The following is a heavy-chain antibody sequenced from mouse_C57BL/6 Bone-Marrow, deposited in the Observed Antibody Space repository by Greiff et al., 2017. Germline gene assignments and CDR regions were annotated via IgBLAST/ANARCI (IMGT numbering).Heavy chain of an antibody. Sequence: QVQLQQSGAELVRPGPSVKVSCKASGYSFTNYLIEWVKQRPGQGLEWIGVINPGSGGTNYNEKFKGKATLTADKSSSTSYMQLSSLTSEDSAVYFCARGLLRPHWYFDVWGTGTTVTVSS. D-gene: IGHD1-2*01. V-gene: IGHV1-54*01. CDR1: GYSFTNYL. CDR3: ARGLLRPHWYFDV. CDR2: INPGSGGT. J-gene: IGHJ1*03.